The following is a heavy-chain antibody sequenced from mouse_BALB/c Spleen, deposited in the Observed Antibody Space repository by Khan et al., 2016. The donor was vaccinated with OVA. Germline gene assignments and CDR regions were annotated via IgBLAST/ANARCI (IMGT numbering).Heavy chain of an antibody. Sequence: VQLKQSGAELMKPGASVKLSCTVSGFNIKDTYMHWVKLRPEQGLEWIGRIDPANGNTKYDPKFQGKATITADKSSNTAYLKLNSLTSEDTAVYYCASSILLGGMDYWGGATSVTISS. CDR3: ASSILLGGMDY. CDR2: IDPANGNT. J-gene: IGHJ4*01. V-gene: IGHV14-3*02. D-gene: IGHD1-1*02. CDR1: GFNIKDTY.